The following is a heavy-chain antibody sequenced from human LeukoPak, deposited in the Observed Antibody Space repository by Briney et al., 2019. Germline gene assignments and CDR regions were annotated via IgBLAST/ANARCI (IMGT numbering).Heavy chain of an antibody. CDR2: IIPILGIA. V-gene: IGHV1-69*04. Sequence: ASVKVSCKASGGTFSSYAISWVRQAPGQGLEWMGRIIPILGIANYAQKFQGRATITADKSTSTAYMELSSLRSEDTAVYYCARDFGQLVPDAFDIWGQGTMVTVSS. D-gene: IGHD2-2*01. CDR1: GGTFSSYA. J-gene: IGHJ3*02. CDR3: ARDFGQLVPDAFDI.